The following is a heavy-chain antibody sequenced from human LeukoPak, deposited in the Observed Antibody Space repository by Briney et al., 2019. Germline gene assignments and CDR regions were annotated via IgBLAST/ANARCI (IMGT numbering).Heavy chain of an antibody. CDR3: ARARTTRGFDY. Sequence: PGGSLRLSCAASGFTFNSYGIHWVRQAPGKGLEWVAFIWYDGSNKYYADSVKGRFTISRDNSKNTLYQQMNSLRAEDTAVYYCARARTTRGFDYWGQGTLVTVSS. J-gene: IGHJ4*02. CDR2: IWYDGSNK. V-gene: IGHV3-33*01. CDR1: GFTFNSYG. D-gene: IGHD4-17*01.